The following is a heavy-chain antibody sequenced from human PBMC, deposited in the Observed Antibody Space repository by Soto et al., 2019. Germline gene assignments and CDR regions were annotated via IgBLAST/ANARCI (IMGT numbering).Heavy chain of an antibody. CDR3: ARLWTTVAKDY. CDR2: IYYSGST. D-gene: IGHD4-17*01. J-gene: IGHJ4*02. V-gene: IGHV4-59*08. Sequence: PSETLSLTCTVSGGSISGNYWPWIRQPPGKGLEWIGYIYYSGSTTYNPSPKSRVTISIDTSKNQYSLKLCSVTAADTAVYYCARLWTTVAKDYWGQGTLVTVSS. CDR1: GGSISGNY.